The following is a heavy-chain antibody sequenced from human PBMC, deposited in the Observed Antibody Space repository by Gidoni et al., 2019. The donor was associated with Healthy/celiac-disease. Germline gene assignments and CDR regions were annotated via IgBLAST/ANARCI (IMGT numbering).Heavy chain of an antibody. J-gene: IGHJ5*02. CDR3: ARGRGSGWYGT. D-gene: IGHD6-19*01. V-gene: IGHV4-59*12. CDR2: IYYSGST. Sequence: QVQLQESGPGLVKPSETLSLTCTASGGSISSYYWSWIRQPPGKGLEWIGYIYYSGSTNYNPSLKSRVTISVDTSKNQFSLKLSSVTAADTAVYYCARGRGSGWYGTWGQGTLVTVSS. CDR1: GGSISSYY.